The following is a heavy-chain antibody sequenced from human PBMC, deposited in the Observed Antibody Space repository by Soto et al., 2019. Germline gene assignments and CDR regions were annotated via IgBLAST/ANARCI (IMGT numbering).Heavy chain of an antibody. Sequence: GGSLRLSCSASGFTLRSYSMSWVRQAPGKGLEWVSGFRTSGDGGTTYYADSVKGRFTISRDNSKNMLFLQMNSLRAEDTAIYYCAKKVNSGPGSQYFDYWGQGTLVTVSS. V-gene: IGHV3-23*01. J-gene: IGHJ4*02. CDR1: GFTLRSYS. D-gene: IGHD3-10*01. CDR3: AKKVNSGPGSQYFDY. CDR2: FRTSGDGGTT.